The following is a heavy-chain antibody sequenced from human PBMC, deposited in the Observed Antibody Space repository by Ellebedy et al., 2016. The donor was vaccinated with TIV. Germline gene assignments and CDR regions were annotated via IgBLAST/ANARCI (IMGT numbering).Heavy chain of an antibody. V-gene: IGHV1-18*04. CDR1: GYTFTSYG. J-gene: IGHJ4*02. CDR3: ARDQGSGYYYHPDY. Sequence: AASVKVSCKASGYTFTSYGISWVRQAPGQGLEWMGWISAYNGNTNYAQKLQGRVTMTTDTSTSTAYMELRSLRSDDTAVYYCARDQGSGYYYHPDYWGQGTLVTVSS. D-gene: IGHD3-22*01. CDR2: ISAYNGNT.